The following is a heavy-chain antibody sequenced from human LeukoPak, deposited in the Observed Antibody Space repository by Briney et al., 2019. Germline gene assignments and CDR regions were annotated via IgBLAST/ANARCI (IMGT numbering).Heavy chain of an antibody. CDR1: GYSISSGYY. V-gene: IGHV4-38-2*01. D-gene: IGHD2-2*01. J-gene: IGHJ4*02. CDR2: IYHSGST. CDR3: ARHQRPRYYFDY. Sequence: PSETLSLTCAVSGYSISSGYYWGWIRQPPGKGLEWIGSIYHSGSTYYNPSLKSRVTISVDTSKNQFSLKLSSVTAADTAVYYCARHQRPRYYFDYWGQGTLVTVSS.